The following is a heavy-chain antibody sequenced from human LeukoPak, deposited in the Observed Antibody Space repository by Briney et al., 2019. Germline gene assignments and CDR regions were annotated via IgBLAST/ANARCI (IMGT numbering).Heavy chain of an antibody. D-gene: IGHD2-2*01. J-gene: IGHJ3*02. CDR3: AKDRYIVVVPAAKGEDAFDI. CDR1: GFTFSSYA. V-gene: IGHV3-23*01. CDR2: ISGSGGST. Sequence: GGSLRLSCAASGFTFSSYAMSRVRQAPGKGLEWVSAISGSGGSTYYADSVKGRFTISRDNSKNTLYLQMNSLRAEDTAVYYCAKDRYIVVVPAAKGEDAFDIWGQGTMVTVSS.